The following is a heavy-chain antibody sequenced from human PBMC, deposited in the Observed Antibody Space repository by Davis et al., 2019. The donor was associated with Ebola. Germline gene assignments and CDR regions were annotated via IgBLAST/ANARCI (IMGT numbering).Heavy chain of an antibody. CDR2: ISYDGSNK. CDR3: AKGPVYSSGWHFDY. CDR1: GFTFSSYG. D-gene: IGHD6-19*01. V-gene: IGHV3-30*18. Sequence: GESLKISCAASGFTFSSYGMHWVRQAPGQGLEWVAVISYDGSNKYYADSVKGRFTISRDNSKNTLYLQMNSLRAEDTAVYYCAKGPVYSSGWHFDYWGQGTLVTVSS. J-gene: IGHJ4*02.